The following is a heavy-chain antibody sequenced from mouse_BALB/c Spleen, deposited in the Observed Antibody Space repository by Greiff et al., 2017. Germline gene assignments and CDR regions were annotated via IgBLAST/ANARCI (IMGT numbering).Heavy chain of an antibody. CDR2: IWAGGST. V-gene: IGHV2-9*02. CDR1: GFSLTSYG. CDR3: DREPGY. Sequence: VKLQESGPGLVAPSQSLSITCTVSGFSLTSYGVHWVRQPPGKGLEWLGVIWAGGSTNYNSALMSRLSISKDNSKSQVFLKMNSLQTDDTAMYYCDREPGYWGQGTTLTVSS. J-gene: IGHJ2*01.